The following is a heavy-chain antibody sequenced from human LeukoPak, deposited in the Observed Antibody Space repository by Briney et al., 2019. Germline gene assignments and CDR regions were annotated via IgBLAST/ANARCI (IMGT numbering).Heavy chain of an antibody. Sequence: GASVKVSCKASGSTFSTYAIVWVRQAPGQGLEWMGGIIPIFGSANYAQKFQGRVTITTDESTSTAYMELSSLRSEDTAVYYCARVFRRWFDSWGQGTLVTVSS. V-gene: IGHV1-69*05. CDR3: ARVFRRWFDS. CDR1: GSTFSTYA. CDR2: IIPIFGSA. D-gene: IGHD1-14*01. J-gene: IGHJ5*01.